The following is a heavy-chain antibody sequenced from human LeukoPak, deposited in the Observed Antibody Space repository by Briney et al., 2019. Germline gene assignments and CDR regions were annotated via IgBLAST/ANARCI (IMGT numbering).Heavy chain of an antibody. CDR1: GFTFSSYS. CDR2: ISSSSSYI. J-gene: IGHJ4*02. V-gene: IGHV3-21*01. Sequence: GGSLRLSCAAPGFTFSSYSMNWVRQAPGKGLEWVSSISSSSSYIYYADSVKGRFTVSRDNAKNSLYLQMNSLRAEDTAVYYCARDPPLGSGSYLTFDYWGQGTLVTVSS. CDR3: ARDPPLGSGSYLTFDY. D-gene: IGHD1-26*01.